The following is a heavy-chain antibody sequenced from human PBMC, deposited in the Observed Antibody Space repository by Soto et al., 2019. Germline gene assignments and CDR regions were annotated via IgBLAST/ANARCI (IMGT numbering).Heavy chain of an antibody. CDR3: AREAGTTRYYGMDV. V-gene: IGHV3-33*01. Sequence: QVQLVESGGGVVQPGRSLRLSCAASGFTFSSYGMHWVRQAPGKGLEWVAVIWYDGSNKYYADSVKGRFTISRDNSKNPLYLQRNSLRAEDTAVYYCAREAGTTRYYGMDVWGQGTTVTVSS. J-gene: IGHJ6*02. D-gene: IGHD1-7*01. CDR1: GFTFSSYG. CDR2: IWYDGSNK.